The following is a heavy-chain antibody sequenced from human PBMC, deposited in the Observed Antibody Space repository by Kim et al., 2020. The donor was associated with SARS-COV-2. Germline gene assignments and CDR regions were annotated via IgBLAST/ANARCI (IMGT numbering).Heavy chain of an antibody. CDR2: ISGSGEST. V-gene: IGHV3-23*01. J-gene: IGHJ4*02. CDR1: GFTFRTYA. Sequence: GGSLRLSCTASGFTFRTYAMSWVRQAPGRGLEWVSGISGSGESTYYADSVKGRFTISRDNFKNTLYVQMSRLRADDTAIYYCAKDRTDYGDYVVDFDFWGRGALAT. D-gene: IGHD4-17*01. CDR3: AKDRTDYGDYVVDFDF.